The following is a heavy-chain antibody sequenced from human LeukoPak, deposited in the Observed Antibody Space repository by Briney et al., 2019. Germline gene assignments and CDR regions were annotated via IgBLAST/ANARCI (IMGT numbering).Heavy chain of an antibody. Sequence: GGSLRLSCAASGFIFSTYWMHWVRQAPGKGLVWVSRINSDGSSTSYADSVKGRFTISRDNAKNSLYLQMNSLRAEDTAVYYCAELGITMIGGVWGKGTTVTISS. J-gene: IGHJ6*04. CDR2: INSDGSST. D-gene: IGHD3-10*02. V-gene: IGHV3-74*01. CDR3: AELGITMIGGV. CDR1: GFIFSTYW.